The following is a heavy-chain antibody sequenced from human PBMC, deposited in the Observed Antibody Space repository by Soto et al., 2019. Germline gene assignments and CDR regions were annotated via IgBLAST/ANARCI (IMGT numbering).Heavy chain of an antibody. CDR3: ARDREYYESSGLYFDY. J-gene: IGHJ4*02. V-gene: IGHV4-59*01. D-gene: IGHD3-22*01. CDR1: GGSISDYY. Sequence: SETLSLTCTVSGGSISDYYWSWIRQLPGKGLEWIGYIYYGWNTNYNPSLKSRVTISVDTSKNQFSLKLISVTAADTAVYYCARDREYYESSGLYFDYWGQGTLVTVSS. CDR2: IYYGWNT.